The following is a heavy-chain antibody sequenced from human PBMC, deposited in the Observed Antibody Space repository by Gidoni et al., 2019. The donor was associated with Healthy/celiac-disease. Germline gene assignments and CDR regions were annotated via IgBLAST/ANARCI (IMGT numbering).Heavy chain of an antibody. V-gene: IGHV1-69*01. CDR2: IIPIFGTA. D-gene: IGHD3-22*01. CDR1: GGTFSSYA. J-gene: IGHJ5*02. Sequence: QVQLVQSGAEGKKPGSSVKVSCKASGGTFSSYAISWVRQAPGQGLEWMGGIIPIFGTANYAQKFQGRVTITADESTSTAYMELSSLRSEDTAVYYCARAELLDYYDSSGYTNWFDPWGQGTLVTVSS. CDR3: ARAELLDYYDSSGYTNWFDP.